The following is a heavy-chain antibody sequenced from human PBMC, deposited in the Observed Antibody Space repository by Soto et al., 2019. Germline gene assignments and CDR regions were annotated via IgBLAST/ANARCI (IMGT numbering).Heavy chain of an antibody. CDR3: ARESEDLTSNFDY. V-gene: IGHV3-21*06. CDR2: ISSTTNYI. J-gene: IGHJ4*02. CDR1: GFTFTKYS. Sequence: VGSLRLSCAASGFTFTKYSMNWVRQAPGKGLEWVSSISSTTNYIYYGDSMKGRFTISRDNAKNSLYLEMNSLRAEDTAVYYCARESEDLTSNFDYWGQGTLVTVSS.